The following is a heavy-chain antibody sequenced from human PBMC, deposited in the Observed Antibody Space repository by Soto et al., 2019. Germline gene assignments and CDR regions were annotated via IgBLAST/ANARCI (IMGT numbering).Heavy chain of an antibody. J-gene: IGHJ6*02. CDR1: VDSITPYY. V-gene: IGHV4-4*07. CDR3: ARYSNNWFQTEGMDV. D-gene: IGHD6-13*01. CDR2: IDTSGNT. Sequence: SETLSLTCTVSVDSITPYYWSWIRQPAGKGLEWIGRIDTSGNTNYNPSLKSRVTMSVDTSKKQFSLKLTSVTAADTAVYYCARYSNNWFQTEGMDVWGQGTTVTAS.